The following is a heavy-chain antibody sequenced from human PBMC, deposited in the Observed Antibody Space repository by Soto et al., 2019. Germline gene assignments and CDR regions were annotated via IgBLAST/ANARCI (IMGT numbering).Heavy chain of an antibody. D-gene: IGHD2-21*02. CDR2: IYYSGST. Sequence: SETLSLTCTVSGGSISSYYWSWIRQPPGKGLEWIGYIYYSGSTNYNPSLKSRVTISVDTSKNQFSLKLSSVTAADTAVYYCVRGADIVVVTATDYYGMDVWGQGTTVTVSS. V-gene: IGHV4-59*01. CDR1: GGSISSYY. CDR3: VRGADIVVVTATDYYGMDV. J-gene: IGHJ6*02.